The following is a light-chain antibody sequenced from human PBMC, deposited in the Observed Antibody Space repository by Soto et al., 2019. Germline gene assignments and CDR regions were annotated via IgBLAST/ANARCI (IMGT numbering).Light chain of an antibody. CDR1: QSVSSN. CDR3: QQYNNFWT. Sequence: EILLTQSPATLSVSPGERATLSCRASQSVSSNLAWYKQKPGQAPRLLIYGASTRATGIPARLSGSGSGTEFTLTISSMKSDDFATYYCQQYNNFWTFGQGTKVDIK. CDR2: GAS. V-gene: IGKV3-15*01. J-gene: IGKJ1*01.